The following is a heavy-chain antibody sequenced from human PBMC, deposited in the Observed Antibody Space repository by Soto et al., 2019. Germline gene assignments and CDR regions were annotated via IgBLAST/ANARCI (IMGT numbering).Heavy chain of an antibody. D-gene: IGHD5-12*01. CDR1: GDTFTNFA. CDR3: ARGLRGYTGYDGGGAFDI. J-gene: IGHJ3*02. Sequence: QVQLVQSGTEVKKSGSSVNVSCKASGDTFTNFAISWMRQAPGQGLEWMGGIIPMFGTPNYAQKFQGSVTITADRSTSTAYLELRSLRSEDTAVYYCARGLRGYTGYDGGGAFDIWGQGTMVTVSS. V-gene: IGHV1-69*06. CDR2: IIPMFGTP.